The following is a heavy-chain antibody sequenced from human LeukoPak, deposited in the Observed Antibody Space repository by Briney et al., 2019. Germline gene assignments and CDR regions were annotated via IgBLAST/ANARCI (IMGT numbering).Heavy chain of an antibody. J-gene: IGHJ4*02. CDR1: GFPFSSYA. D-gene: IGHD3-10*01. CDR2: LNSNGGTT. CDR3: ASTYHYGSGIDY. Sequence: GGSLRLSCAASGFPFSSYAMSWVRRAPGKGLEWVSTLNSNGGTTYYADSVKGRFTISRDNSKNTLYLQMNSLRAEDTAVYYCASTYHYGSGIDYWGQGTLVTVSS. V-gene: IGHV3-23*01.